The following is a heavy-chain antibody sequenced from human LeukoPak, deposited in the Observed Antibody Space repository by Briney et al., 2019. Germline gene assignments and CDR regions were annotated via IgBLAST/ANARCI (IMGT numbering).Heavy chain of an antibody. Sequence: PGGSLRLSCAASGFTFSSYTMSWVRQAPGKGLEWVSAISGSGGSTYYADSVKGRFTISRDNAKNSLYLQMNSLRAEDTALYYCAKDSSSSSSGYFDYWGQGTLVTVSS. V-gene: IGHV3-23*01. J-gene: IGHJ4*02. CDR2: ISGSGGST. CDR3: AKDSSSSSSGYFDY. CDR1: GFTFSSYT. D-gene: IGHD6-6*01.